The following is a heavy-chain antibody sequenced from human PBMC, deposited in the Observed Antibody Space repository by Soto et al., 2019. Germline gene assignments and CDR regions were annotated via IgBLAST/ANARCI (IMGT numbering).Heavy chain of an antibody. D-gene: IGHD3-16*01. J-gene: IGHJ5*02. V-gene: IGHV3-53*04. CDR3: ARDYDSNWFDP. CDR2: IYSGGST. CDR1: GFTFSSYG. Sequence: GGSLRLSCAASGFTFSSYGMHWVRQAPGKGLEWVSVIYSGGSTYYADSVKGRFTTSRHNSKNTLYLQMNSLRAEDTAVYYCARDYDSNWFDPWGQGTLVTVSS.